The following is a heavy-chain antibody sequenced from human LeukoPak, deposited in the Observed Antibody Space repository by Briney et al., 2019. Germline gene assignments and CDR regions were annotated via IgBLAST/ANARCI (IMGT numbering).Heavy chain of an antibody. Sequence: GGSLRLSRAASGFTFSSYGMHWVRQAPGKGLEWVAVISYDGSNKYYADSVKGRFTISRDNSKNTIFLQMNSLRADDTAVYYCVKDRYGDLDDWGQGTLVTVSS. CDR2: ISYDGSNK. CDR1: GFTFSSYG. CDR3: VKDRYGDLDD. D-gene: IGHD4-17*01. J-gene: IGHJ4*02. V-gene: IGHV3-30*18.